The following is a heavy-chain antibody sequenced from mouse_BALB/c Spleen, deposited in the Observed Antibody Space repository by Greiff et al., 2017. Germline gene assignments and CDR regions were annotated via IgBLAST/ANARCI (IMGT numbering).Heavy chain of an antibody. CDR2: ISTYYGDA. Sequence: VHLVESGAELVRPGVSVKISCKGSGYTFTDYAMHWVKQSHAKSLEWIGVISTYYGDASYNQKFKGKATMTVDKSSSTAYMELARLTSEDSAIYYCARWGGSSYDYAMDYWGQGTSVTVSS. J-gene: IGHJ4*01. CDR3: ARWGGSSYDYAMDY. CDR1: GYTFTDYA. V-gene: IGHV1S137*01. D-gene: IGHD1-1*01.